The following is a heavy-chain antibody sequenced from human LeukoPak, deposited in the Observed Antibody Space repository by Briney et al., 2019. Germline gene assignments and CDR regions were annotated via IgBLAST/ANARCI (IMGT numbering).Heavy chain of an antibody. Sequence: GGSLRLSCAVSGFNFDSYWMTWVRQAPGKGLEWVSGISWNSGSIGYADSVKGRFTISRDNAKNSLYLQMNSLRAEDTALYYCAKDIFTMVRGVVDYWGQGTLVTVSS. CDR2: ISWNSGSI. CDR3: AKDIFTMVRGVVDY. D-gene: IGHD3-10*01. CDR1: GFNFDSYW. V-gene: IGHV3-9*01. J-gene: IGHJ4*02.